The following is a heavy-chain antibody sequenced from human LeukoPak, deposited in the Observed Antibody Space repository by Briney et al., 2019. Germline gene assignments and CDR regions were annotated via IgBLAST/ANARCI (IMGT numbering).Heavy chain of an antibody. CDR2: ISAYNGNT. Sequence: ASVKDSCKASGYTFTSYGISWVRQAPGQGLEWMGWISAYNGNTNYAQKLQGRVTMTTDTSTSTAYMELRSLRSDDTAVYYCARAVLLYGSGSYYGFDYWGQGTLVTVSS. CDR1: GYTFTSYG. CDR3: ARAVLLYGSGSYYGFDY. D-gene: IGHD3-10*01. J-gene: IGHJ4*02. V-gene: IGHV1-18*01.